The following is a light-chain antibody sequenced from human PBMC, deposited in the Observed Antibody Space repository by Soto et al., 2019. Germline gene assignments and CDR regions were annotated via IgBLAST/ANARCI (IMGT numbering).Light chain of an antibody. V-gene: IGLV2-11*01. CDR3: CSFAGGLFV. J-gene: IGLJ1*01. Sequence: QSVLTQPRSVSGSPGQAVTVSCTGSNSNIGSHNYVSWYQQHPGKAPKLLLHDVTERPSGVPGRFSGSKSGNTASLTISGLQAEDEDDYFCCSFAGGLFVFGSGNKVTVL. CDR2: DVT. CDR1: NSNIGSHNY.